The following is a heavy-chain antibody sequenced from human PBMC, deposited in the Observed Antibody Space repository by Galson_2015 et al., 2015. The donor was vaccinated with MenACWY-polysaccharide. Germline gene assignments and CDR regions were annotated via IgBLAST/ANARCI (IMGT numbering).Heavy chain of an antibody. CDR2: IKRDESEK. CDR3: ARGHYGLDV. Sequence: SLRPSCAASGFTFSSYWMSWVRQAPGKGLEWVAHIKRDESEKYYVDSVKGRFAISRDNSKNSLYLQMNSLRAEDTAVYSCARGHYGLDVWGQGTTVIVSS. V-gene: IGHV3-7*03. J-gene: IGHJ6*02. CDR1: GFTFSSYW.